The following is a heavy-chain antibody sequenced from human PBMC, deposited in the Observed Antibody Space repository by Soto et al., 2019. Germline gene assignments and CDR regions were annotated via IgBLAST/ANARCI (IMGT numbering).Heavy chain of an antibody. J-gene: IGHJ6*02. V-gene: IGHV4-59*08. CDR3: VRQGIGALHGLVDV. CDR2: VYDTGST. Sequence: QVQLQQSGPGLVKPSETLSLTCTVSSGPSRSHNWGWIRQSPGRGLEWIGYVYDTGSTSYNPSLASRVTISADTSTNHISLTLSSVTAADPAVYYCVRQGIGALHGLVDVWGQGTTVSVSS. D-gene: IGHD3-10*01. CDR1: SGPSRSHN.